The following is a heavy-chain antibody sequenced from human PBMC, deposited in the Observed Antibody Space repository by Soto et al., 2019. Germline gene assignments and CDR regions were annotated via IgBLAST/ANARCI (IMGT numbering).Heavy chain of an antibody. V-gene: IGHV1-69*13. D-gene: IGHD3-9*01. CDR2: IIPIFGTA. J-gene: IGHJ6*02. Sequence: SVKVSCKASGGTFSSYAISWVRQAPGQGLEWMGGIIPIFGTASYAQKFQGRVTITADESTSTAYMELSSLRSEDTAVYYCARSSILTVSSVNYYYYGMDVWGQGTTVTVSS. CDR1: GGTFSSYA. CDR3: ARSSILTVSSVNYYYYGMDV.